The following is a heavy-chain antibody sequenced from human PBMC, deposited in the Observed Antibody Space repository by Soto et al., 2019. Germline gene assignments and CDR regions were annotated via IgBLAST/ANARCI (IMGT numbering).Heavy chain of an antibody. J-gene: IGHJ5*02. V-gene: IGHV3-23*01. CDR2: ISGSGGST. Sequence: VVSLRISCAASGFTFSSYAMSWVRQAPGKGLEWVSAISGSGGSTYYADSVKGRFTISRDNSKNTLYLQMNSLRAEDTAVYYCAKDPTVAGDYWFDPWGQGTLVTVSS. CDR3: AKDPTVAGDYWFDP. CDR1: GFTFSSYA. D-gene: IGHD6-19*01.